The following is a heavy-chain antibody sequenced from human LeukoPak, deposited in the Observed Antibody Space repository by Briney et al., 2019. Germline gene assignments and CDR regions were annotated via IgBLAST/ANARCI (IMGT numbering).Heavy chain of an antibody. J-gene: IGHJ5*02. D-gene: IGHD3-9*01. CDR3: ARAHYDILTGYSNWFDP. Sequence: PGGSLRLSCVASGFTFRLFGMHWVRQAPGKGLEWVAFIQYDGSNKYYAESVKGRFTISRDNSKNTLYLQMNSLRAEDTAVYYCARAHYDILTGYSNWFDPWGQGTLVTVSP. CDR1: GFTFRLFG. CDR2: IQYDGSNK. V-gene: IGHV3-30*02.